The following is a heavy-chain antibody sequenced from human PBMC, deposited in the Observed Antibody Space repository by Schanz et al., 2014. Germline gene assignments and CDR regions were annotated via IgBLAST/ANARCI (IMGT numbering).Heavy chain of an antibody. Sequence: EVQLLESGGGLVQPGGSLRLSCAASGFTFSTHAMHWVRQAPGKGLEWVSAISGGGGTTYYADSVKGRFTISRDNSKNTLYLQMNSLRAEDTAVYYCAKDRSWDYDSSGYFDYWGQGTLVTVSS. CDR1: GFTFSTHA. CDR3: AKDRSWDYDSSGYFDY. J-gene: IGHJ4*02. V-gene: IGHV3-23*01. D-gene: IGHD3-22*01. CDR2: ISGGGGTT.